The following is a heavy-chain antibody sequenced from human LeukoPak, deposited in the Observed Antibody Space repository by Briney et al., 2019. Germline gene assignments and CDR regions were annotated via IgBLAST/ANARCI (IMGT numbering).Heavy chain of an antibody. CDR1: GFTFSSYA. Sequence: GSLRLSCAASGFTFSSYAMSWIRQPPGKGLEWIGEINHSGSTNYNPSLKSRVTISVDTSKNQFSLKLSSVTAADTAVYYCARSGYYDYVWGSYRAFDYWGQGTLVTVSS. CDR3: ARSGYYDYVWGSYRAFDY. D-gene: IGHD3-16*02. J-gene: IGHJ4*02. CDR2: INHSGST. V-gene: IGHV4-34*01.